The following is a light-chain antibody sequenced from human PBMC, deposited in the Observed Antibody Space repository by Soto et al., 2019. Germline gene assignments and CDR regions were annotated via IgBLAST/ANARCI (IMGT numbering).Light chain of an antibody. CDR1: QSVSSSY. CDR2: GAS. Sequence: EIVLTQSPGTLSLSPGERATLSCRASQSVSSSYLAWYQQKPGQAPRLLIYGASSRATGIPDRFSGSGYGTDFSLTNSRLEPEDFAVYYCQQYGSSPPWTFGHGTKVEIK. CDR3: QQYGSSPPWT. J-gene: IGKJ1*01. V-gene: IGKV3-20*01.